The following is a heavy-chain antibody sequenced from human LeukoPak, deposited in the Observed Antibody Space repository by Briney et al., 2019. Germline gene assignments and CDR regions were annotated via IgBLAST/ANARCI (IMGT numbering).Heavy chain of an antibody. J-gene: IGHJ4*02. V-gene: IGHV3-21*01. D-gene: IGHD4-17*01. Sequence: GGSLRLSCAASGFTFSSYSMNWVRQAPGKGLEWVSSISSSSSYIYYADSVKGRFTISRDNSKNTLYLQMNSLRAEDTAVYYCAKEEDGDNTLDYWGQGTLVTVSS. CDR1: GFTFSSYS. CDR2: ISSSSSYI. CDR3: AKEEDGDNTLDY.